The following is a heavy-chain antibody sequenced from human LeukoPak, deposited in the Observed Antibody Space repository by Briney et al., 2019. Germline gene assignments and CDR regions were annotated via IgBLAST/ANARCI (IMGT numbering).Heavy chain of an antibody. Sequence: GGSLRLSCAASGFTVSSNYMSWVRQAPGKGLEWVSVIYSGGSTYYADSVKGRFTISRDNYKNTLYLQMNSLRAEDTAVYYCARGIAVAGRFDYWGQGTLVTASS. CDR1: GFTVSSNY. J-gene: IGHJ4*02. V-gene: IGHV3-53*01. CDR2: IYSGGST. CDR3: ARGIAVAGRFDY. D-gene: IGHD6-19*01.